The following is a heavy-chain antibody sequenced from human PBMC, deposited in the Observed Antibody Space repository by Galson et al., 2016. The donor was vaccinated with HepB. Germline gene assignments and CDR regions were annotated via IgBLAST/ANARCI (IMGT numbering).Heavy chain of an antibody. Sequence: SLRLSCAASEFIFRNYWMIWVRQAPGKRLEWVANIKGDGSQKHYADSVQGRFTISRDNAKNSLYLQMNSLRAEDMAVYYCARDTTYYDSSGYKDVFDIWGQGTMVTVSS. D-gene: IGHD3-22*01. CDR2: IKGDGSQK. J-gene: IGHJ3*02. CDR3: ARDTTYYDSSGYKDVFDI. CDR1: EFIFRNYW. V-gene: IGHV3-7*04.